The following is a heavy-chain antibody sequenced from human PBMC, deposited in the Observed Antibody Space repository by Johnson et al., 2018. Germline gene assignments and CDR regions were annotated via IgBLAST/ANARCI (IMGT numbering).Heavy chain of an antibody. CDR3: AREGGNAFDI. D-gene: IGHD3-16*01. J-gene: IGHJ3*02. CDR2: IIPIFGTA. CDR1: GGTFSSYT. Sequence: QVQLVQSGAEVKKPGSSVKVSCKASGGTFSSYTISWVRQAPGQGLEWMGGIIPIFGTANYAQKFQGRGTITGDESTGTAYMGLGSLGSEDRAVYYCAREGGNAFDIWGQGTMVTVSS. V-gene: IGHV1-69*12.